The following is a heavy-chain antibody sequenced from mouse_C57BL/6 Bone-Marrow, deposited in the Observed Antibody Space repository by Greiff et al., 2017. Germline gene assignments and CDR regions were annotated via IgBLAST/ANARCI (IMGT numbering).Heavy chain of an antibody. J-gene: IGHJ2*01. CDR3: AIYPYYFDY. CDR1: GFTFSSYG. Sequence: VQLVESGGDLVKPGGSLKLSCAASGFTFSSYGMSWVRQTPDKRLEWVATISSGGSYTYYPDSVKGRFTISRDNAKNTLYLQMSSLKSEDTAMYYCAIYPYYFDYWGQGTTLTVSS. V-gene: IGHV5-6*01. CDR2: ISSGGSYT.